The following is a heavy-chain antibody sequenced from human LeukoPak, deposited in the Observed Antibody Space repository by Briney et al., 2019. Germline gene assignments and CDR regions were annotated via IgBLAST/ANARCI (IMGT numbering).Heavy chain of an antibody. Sequence: SETLSLTCTVSGGSISSYYWNWIRQPPGKGLEWIGYIYYSGSTDYNPSLKSRVTISVDTSKNQFSLKLSSVTAADTAVYYCARDVGATPGYFDYWGQGTLVTVSS. CDR1: GGSISSYY. D-gene: IGHD1-26*01. J-gene: IGHJ4*02. V-gene: IGHV4-59*01. CDR3: ARDVGATPGYFDY. CDR2: IYYSGST.